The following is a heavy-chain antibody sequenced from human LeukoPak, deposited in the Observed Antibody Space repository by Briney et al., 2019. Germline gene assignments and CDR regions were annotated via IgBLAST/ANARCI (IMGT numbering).Heavy chain of an antibody. D-gene: IGHD6-19*01. Sequence: GGSLRLSCAASGFTFSSYAMHWVRQAPGKGLEWVAVISYDGSNKYYADSVKGRFTISRDNSKNTLYLQMNSLRAEDTAVYYCASGRYPFDIYYPSVYSTGGQGTLATVSS. CDR3: ASGRYPFDIYYPSVYST. V-gene: IGHV3-30-3*01. J-gene: IGHJ4*02. CDR1: GFTFSSYA. CDR2: ISYDGSNK.